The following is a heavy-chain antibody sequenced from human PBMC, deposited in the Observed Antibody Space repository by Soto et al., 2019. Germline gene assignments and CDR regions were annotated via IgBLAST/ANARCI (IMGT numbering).Heavy chain of an antibody. CDR2: IIPIFGTA. J-gene: IGHJ6*02. CDR3: ARSSVQDFWSGYVLVPYYYYGMDV. Sequence: QVQLVQSGAEVKKPGSSVKVSCKASGGTFSSYAISWVRQAPGQGLEWMGGIIPIFGTANYAQKFQGRVTITADKSTSTAYMELSSLRSEDTAVYYCARSSVQDFWSGYVLVPYYYYGMDVWGQGTTVTVSS. V-gene: IGHV1-69*06. CDR1: GGTFSSYA. D-gene: IGHD3-3*01.